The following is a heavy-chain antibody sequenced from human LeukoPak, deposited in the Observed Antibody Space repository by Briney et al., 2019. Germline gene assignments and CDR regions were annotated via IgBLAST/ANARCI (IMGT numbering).Heavy chain of an antibody. Sequence: GGSLRLSCAASGFSFSSYGMHWVRQAPGKGLEWVALISYDGSNKYYADSVRGRFTISRDNSKNTLYLQMNSLRAEDTAVYYCAKDQTHLSYSSGWDYWGQGTLVTVSS. J-gene: IGHJ4*02. V-gene: IGHV3-30*18. CDR3: AKDQTHLSYSSGWDY. CDR2: ISYDGSNK. CDR1: GFSFSSYG. D-gene: IGHD6-19*01.